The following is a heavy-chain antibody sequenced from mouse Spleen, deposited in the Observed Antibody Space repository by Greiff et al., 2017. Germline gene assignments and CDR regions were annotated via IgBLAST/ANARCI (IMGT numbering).Heavy chain of an antibody. D-gene: IGHD2-3*01. CDR1: GYTFTDYY. Sequence: EVQLQQSGPELVKPGASVKISCKASGYTFTDYYMNWVKQSHGKSLEWIGDINPNNGGTSYNQKFKGKATLTVDKSSSTAYMELRSLTSEDSAVYYCARLQGDGYYLYYFDYWGQGTTLTVSS. V-gene: IGHV1-26*01. J-gene: IGHJ2*01. CDR3: ARLQGDGYYLYYFDY. CDR2: INPNNGGT.